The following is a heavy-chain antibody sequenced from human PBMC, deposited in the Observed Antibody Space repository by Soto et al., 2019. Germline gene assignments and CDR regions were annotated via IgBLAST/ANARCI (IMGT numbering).Heavy chain of an antibody. D-gene: IGHD3-10*01. CDR1: GHTLTAFS. CDR2: FDPEGGEA. Sequence: ASVKVSCKISGHTLTAFSIHWVRQAPGKGLEWMGGFDPEGGEAIYAQKWHGRVTVTEDKVTNTAYKELSGLKSDAAVKYCCASGVFGRISPVIGGYWGQGTQVTVSS. CDR3: ASGVFGRISPVIGGY. J-gene: IGHJ4*02. V-gene: IGHV1-24*01.